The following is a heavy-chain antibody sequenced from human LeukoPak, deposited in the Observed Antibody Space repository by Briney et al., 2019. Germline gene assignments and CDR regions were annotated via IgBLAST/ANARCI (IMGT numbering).Heavy chain of an antibody. Sequence: SETLSLTYTVSGGSISSSSDYWGWIRQPPGKGLEWIGSIYYSGSTYYNPSLKCRVTISVDTSRNQFSLKLSSVTAADTAVYYCASPGMTYYYDSSAYYFDYWGQGTLVTVSS. CDR2: IYYSGST. CDR1: GGSISSSSDY. CDR3: ASPGMTYYYDSSAYYFDY. D-gene: IGHD3-22*01. V-gene: IGHV4-39*01. J-gene: IGHJ4*02.